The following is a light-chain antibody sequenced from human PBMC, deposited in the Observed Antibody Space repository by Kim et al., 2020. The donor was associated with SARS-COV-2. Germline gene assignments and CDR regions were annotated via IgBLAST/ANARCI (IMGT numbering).Light chain of an antibody. Sequence: GERVTITCQATQNINSLLASYQQKPGKAPKLLIYQASSLEAGVPSRFSGSGSGTDFTLTLSSLQPEDFATYYCQQYKDYPRTFGGGTKVDIK. V-gene: IGKV1-33*01. CDR2: QAS. CDR3: QQYKDYPRT. CDR1: QNINSL. J-gene: IGKJ4*01.